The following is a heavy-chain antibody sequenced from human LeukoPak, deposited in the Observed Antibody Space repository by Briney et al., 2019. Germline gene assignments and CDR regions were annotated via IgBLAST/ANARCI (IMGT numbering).Heavy chain of an antibody. CDR3: ASMAYYYYYGMDV. CDR1: GFTFSSYW. CDR2: ISYDGSNK. J-gene: IGHJ6*02. V-gene: IGHV3-30-3*01. D-gene: IGHD3-10*01. Sequence: PGGSLRLSCAASGFTFSSYWMSWVRQAPGKGLEWVAVISYDGSNKYYADSVKGRFTISRDNSKNTLYLQMNSLRAEDTAVYYCASMAYYYYYGMDVWGQGTTVTVSS.